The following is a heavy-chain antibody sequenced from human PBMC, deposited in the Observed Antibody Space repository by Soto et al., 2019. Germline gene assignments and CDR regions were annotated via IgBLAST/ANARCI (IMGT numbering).Heavy chain of an antibody. CDR2: ISSSGSTI. V-gene: IGHV3-11*01. Sequence: QVQLVESGGGLVKPGGSLRLSCAASGFTFSDYYMSWIRQAPGKGLEWVSYISSSGSTIYYADSVKGRFTISRDNAKKSLYLQMNSLRAEDTAVYYCARDGQIVVVVAALKGREYGMDVWGQGTTVTVSS. J-gene: IGHJ6*02. D-gene: IGHD2-15*01. CDR1: GFTFSDYY. CDR3: ARDGQIVVVVAALKGREYGMDV.